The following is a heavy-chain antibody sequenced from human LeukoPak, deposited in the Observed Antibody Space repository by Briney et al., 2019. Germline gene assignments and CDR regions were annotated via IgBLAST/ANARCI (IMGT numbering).Heavy chain of an antibody. CDR2: TYYRSKWYN. J-gene: IGHJ4*02. CDR3: ARAMRIVAAGTFYFDY. V-gene: IGHV6-1*01. CDR1: GDSASSNGAT. Sequence: SQTLSLTCAISGDSASSNGATWNWIRQSPSRGLEWLGRTYYRSKWYNDYAVSVKSRITINPDTSKNQFSLQLNSVTPEDTAVYYCARAMRIVAAGTFYFDYWGQGTLVTVSS. D-gene: IGHD6-25*01.